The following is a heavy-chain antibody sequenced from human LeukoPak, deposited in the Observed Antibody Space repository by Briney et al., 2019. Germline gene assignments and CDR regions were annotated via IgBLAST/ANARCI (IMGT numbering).Heavy chain of an antibody. Sequence: SETLSLTCTVSGDSITSSSYYWGWIRQPPGKGLEWIGSIYYSGSTYYNPSLKSRVTISVDTSKNQFSLKLSSVTAADTAVYYCVRDIPDFWSGYATYYYYYYMDVWGKGTTVTVSS. J-gene: IGHJ6*03. CDR2: IYYSGST. V-gene: IGHV4-39*07. D-gene: IGHD3-3*01. CDR3: VRDIPDFWSGYATYYYYYYMDV. CDR1: GDSITSSSYY.